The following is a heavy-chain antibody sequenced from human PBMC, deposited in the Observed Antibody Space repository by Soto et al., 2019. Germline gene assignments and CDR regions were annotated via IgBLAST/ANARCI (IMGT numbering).Heavy chain of an antibody. CDR3: ARGGQECSATSCSYIYDGLDV. CDR1: GYTFSHYG. D-gene: IGHD2-2*01. CDR2: ISAYNGIT. J-gene: IGHJ6*02. Sequence: RASVKVSCKASGYTFSHYGIGWVRQAPGQGLEWMGWISAYNGITHYAEKVQGRVTMTTDTSTSTADMELRSLRSDDTAVYYCARGGQECSATSCSYIYDGLDVWGQGTTVTVSS. V-gene: IGHV1-18*01.